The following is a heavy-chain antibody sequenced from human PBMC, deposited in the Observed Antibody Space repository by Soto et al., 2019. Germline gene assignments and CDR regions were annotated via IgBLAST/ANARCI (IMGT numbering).Heavy chain of an antibody. J-gene: IGHJ6*03. Sequence: PGESLKISCKGSGYSFTSYWIGWVRQMPGKGLEWMGIIYPGDSDTRYSPSFQGQVTISADKSISTAYLQWSSLKASDTAMYYCARGPCSSWSRYYYYYYMDVWGKGTTVTVSS. CDR3: ARGPCSSWSRYYYYYYMDV. CDR1: GYSFTSYW. V-gene: IGHV5-51*01. D-gene: IGHD6-13*01. CDR2: IYPGDSDT.